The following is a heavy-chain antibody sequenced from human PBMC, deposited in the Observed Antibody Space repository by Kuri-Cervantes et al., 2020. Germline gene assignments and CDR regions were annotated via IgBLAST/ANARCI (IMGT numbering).Heavy chain of an antibody. D-gene: IGHD3-10*01. J-gene: IGHJ6*02. V-gene: IGHV1-2*02. CDR3: ARDRQLLWFGELSHYYYYGMDV. CDR1: GYTFTGYY. Sequence: ASVKVSCKASGYTFTGYYMHWVRQAPGQGLEWMGWINPNSGGTNYAQKFQGRVTMTRDTSTSTVYMELSSLRSEDTAVYYCARDRQLLWFGELSHYYYYGMDVWGQGTTVTVSS. CDR2: INPNSGGT.